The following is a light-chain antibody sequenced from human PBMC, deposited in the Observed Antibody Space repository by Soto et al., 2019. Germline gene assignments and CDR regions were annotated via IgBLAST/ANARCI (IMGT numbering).Light chain of an antibody. CDR1: QSINSD. V-gene: IGKV3D-15*01. CDR2: GAS. CDR3: QQYNSYST. J-gene: IGKJ1*01. Sequence: EIVMTQSPATLSVSPGETTRLSCRASQSINSDVAWYQQKVGQTPRLLIHGASTRATGIAARFSGSGSGTEFTLTISGLQSEDFATYYCQQYNSYSTFGQGTKVDIK.